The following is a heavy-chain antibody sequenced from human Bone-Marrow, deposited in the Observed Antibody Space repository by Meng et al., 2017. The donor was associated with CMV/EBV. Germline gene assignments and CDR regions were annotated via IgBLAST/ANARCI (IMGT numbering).Heavy chain of an antibody. CDR1: GDTFSSYT. J-gene: IGHJ6*02. Sequence: SVKVSCKASGDTFSSYTISWVRQAPGQGLEWMGRIIPILGIANYAQKFQGRVTITTDESTSTAYMELSSLRSEDTAVYYCARGVIVVVPAAWEYYYGMDVWGQETTLSV. V-gene: IGHV1-69*16. CDR3: ARGVIVVVPAAWEYYYGMDV. D-gene: IGHD2-2*01. CDR2: IIPILGIA.